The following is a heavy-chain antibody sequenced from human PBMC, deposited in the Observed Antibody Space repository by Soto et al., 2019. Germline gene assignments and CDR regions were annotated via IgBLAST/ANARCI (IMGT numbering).Heavy chain of an antibody. CDR3: ARDPSIVLVPAATYYYYYYGMDV. Sequence: GGSLRLSCASSGFTFISYWMSWVRQAPGKGLEWVANIKQDGSEKYYVDSVKGRFTISRDNAKNSLYLQMNSLRAEDTAVYYCARDPSIVLVPAATYYYYYYGMDVWGQGTTVTVS. CDR2: IKQDGSEK. D-gene: IGHD2-2*01. V-gene: IGHV3-7*01. CDR1: GFTFISYW. J-gene: IGHJ6*02.